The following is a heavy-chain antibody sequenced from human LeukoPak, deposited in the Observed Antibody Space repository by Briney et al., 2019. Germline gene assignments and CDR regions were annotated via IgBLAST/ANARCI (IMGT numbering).Heavy chain of an antibody. CDR3: ARTREQWQVLDY. CDR1: GFSFSDYY. V-gene: IGHV3-30*03. J-gene: IGHJ4*02. Sequence: GGSLRLSCVASGFSFSDYYMSWIRQAPGKGLEWVAVISHEGSGNYYADSVKGRFTISRDNSKNMVYLQMNSLRAEDTAVYYCARTREQWQVLDYWGQGTLVTVSS. D-gene: IGHD6-19*01. CDR2: ISHEGSGN.